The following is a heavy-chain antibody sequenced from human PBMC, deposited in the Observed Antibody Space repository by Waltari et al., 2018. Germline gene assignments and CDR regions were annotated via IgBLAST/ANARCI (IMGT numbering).Heavy chain of an antibody. V-gene: IGHV1-8*01. CDR1: GYTFTSYD. J-gene: IGHJ3*02. CDR3: ARGLEIPYYDFWSGYPFAFDI. D-gene: IGHD3-3*01. CDR2: MNPNSGNT. Sequence: QVQLVQSGAEVTKPGASVTVSCKASGYTFTSYDITWVRQATGQGLEWMGWMNPNSGNTGYAQKFQGRVTMTRNTSISTAYMELSSLRSEDTAVYYCARGLEIPYYDFWSGYPFAFDIWGQGTMVTVSS.